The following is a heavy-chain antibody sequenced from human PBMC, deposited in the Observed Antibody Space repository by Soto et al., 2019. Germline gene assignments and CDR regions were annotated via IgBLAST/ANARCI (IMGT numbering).Heavy chain of an antibody. Sequence: EVQLVESGGGLVKPGGSLRLSCAASDFTITNAWMNWVRQAPGKGLEWVGRIKTKAEGVETDYAAPLKGRFTIARDDSRNTLFLQMNILKTEDTAVYYCTTGSVEGVWGQGATVTVSS. D-gene: IGHD2-15*01. V-gene: IGHV3-15*07. CDR2: IKTKAEGVET. J-gene: IGHJ6*02. CDR3: TTGSVEGV. CDR1: DFTITNAW.